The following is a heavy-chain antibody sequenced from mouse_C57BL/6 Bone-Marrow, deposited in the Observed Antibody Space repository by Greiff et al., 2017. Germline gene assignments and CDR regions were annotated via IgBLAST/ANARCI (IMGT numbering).Heavy chain of an antibody. V-gene: IGHV1-69*01. D-gene: IGHD1-1*01. CDR3: ARSVVGAMDY. Sequence: VQLQQPGAELVMPGASVKLSCKASGYTFTSYWMHWVKQRPGQGLEWIGEIDPSDSYTNYNQKFKGKSTLTVDKSSSTAYMQLSSLTSEDSAVYYCARSVVGAMDYWGQGTSVTGSS. J-gene: IGHJ4*01. CDR2: IDPSDSYT. CDR1: GYTFTSYW.